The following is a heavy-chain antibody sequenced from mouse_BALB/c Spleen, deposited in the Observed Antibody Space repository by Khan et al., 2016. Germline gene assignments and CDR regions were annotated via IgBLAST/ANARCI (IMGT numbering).Heavy chain of an antibody. V-gene: IGHV5-4*02. D-gene: IGHD2-4*01. CDR2: ISDGGSYT. CDR3: AREGLRRGFDY. CDR1: GFTFSDYY. Sequence: EVELVESGGGLVKPGGSLKLSCAASGFTFSDYYMYWVRQTPEKRLEWVATISDGGSYTYYPDSVKGRFTITRDNAKNNLYLQMNSLKSEDTAMYYCAREGLRRGFDYWGQGTLVTVSA. J-gene: IGHJ3*01.